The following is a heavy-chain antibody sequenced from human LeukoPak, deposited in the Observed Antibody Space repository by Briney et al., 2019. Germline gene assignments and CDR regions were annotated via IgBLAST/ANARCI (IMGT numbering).Heavy chain of an antibody. V-gene: IGHV1-69*13. CDR2: IIPIFGTA. Sequence: ASVKVSCKXSGGTFSSYAISWVRQAPGQGLEWMGGIIPIFGTANYSQKFQGRVTITADESTSTAYMELSSLRSEDTAVYYCARDSCSSTSCYTVNWFDPWGQGTLVTVSS. CDR3: ARDSCSSTSCYTVNWFDP. D-gene: IGHD2-2*02. J-gene: IGHJ5*02. CDR1: GGTFSSYA.